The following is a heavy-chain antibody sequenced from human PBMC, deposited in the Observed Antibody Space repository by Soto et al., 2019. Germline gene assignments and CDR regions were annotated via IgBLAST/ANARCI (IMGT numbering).Heavy chain of an antibody. CDR1: SGSISSSNW. V-gene: IGHV4-4*02. CDR2: IYHSGST. D-gene: IGHD2-15*01. Sequence: SETLSLTCAVSSGSISSSNWWSWVRQPPGKGLEWIGEIYHSGSTNYNPSLKSRVTISVDKSKNQFSLKLSSVTAADTAVYYWSCCCRGGQSWDFFDLWGQGTLVTGSS. J-gene: IGHJ4*02. CDR3: SCCCRGGQSWDFFDL.